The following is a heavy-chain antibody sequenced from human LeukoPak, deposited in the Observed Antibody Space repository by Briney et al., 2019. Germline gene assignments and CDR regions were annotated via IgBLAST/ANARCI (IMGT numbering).Heavy chain of an antibody. V-gene: IGHV4-59*08. CDR3: ASLHCSSTSCYDYYYYYMDV. D-gene: IGHD2-2*01. J-gene: IGHJ6*03. CDR2: VFYGVST. Sequence: NPSETLSLTCTVSGASVSSHYWSWLRQPPGEGLEWIGFVFYGVSTFYNPSLRSRVTISVDTSKKQASLKLSSVTAADTGVYYCASLHCSSTSCYDYYYYYMDVWGKGTTVIVSS. CDR1: GASVSSHY.